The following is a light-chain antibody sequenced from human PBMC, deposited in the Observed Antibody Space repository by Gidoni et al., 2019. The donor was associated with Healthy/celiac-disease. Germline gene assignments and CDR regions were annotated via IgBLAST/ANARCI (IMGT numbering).Light chain of an antibody. CDR1: SGSIASNY. V-gene: IGLV6-57*02. J-gene: IGLJ3*02. CDR2: EDN. CDR3: QSYDRSNHWV. Sequence: NFMLTQPHSVSESPWKTVTISCTGSSGSIASNYVQWYQQRPGSAPTTVIYEDNQRPSGVPDRFSGSIDSSSNSASLTIAGLKTEDEADYDCQSYDRSNHWVFGGGTKLTGL.